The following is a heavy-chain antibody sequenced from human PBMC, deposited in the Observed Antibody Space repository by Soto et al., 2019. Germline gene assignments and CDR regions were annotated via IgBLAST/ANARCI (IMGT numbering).Heavy chain of an antibody. J-gene: IGHJ4*02. V-gene: IGHV1-18*01. D-gene: IGHD5-12*01. CDR2: ISAYNGNT. Sequence: ASVRVSCKASGYTFTNYGISWVRQAPGQGLEWMGWISAYNGNTNYAQKLQSRVTMTTDTSTNTAYMELRSLRSDDTAVYYCARDRGGDSGYGTCDYWGQGILVTVSS. CDR3: ARDRGGDSGYGTCDY. CDR1: GYTFTNYG.